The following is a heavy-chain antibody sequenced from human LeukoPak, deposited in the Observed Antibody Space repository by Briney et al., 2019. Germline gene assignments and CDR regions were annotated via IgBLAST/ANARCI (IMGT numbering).Heavy chain of an antibody. J-gene: IGHJ5*02. CDR3: ARVYYSGYDSNWFDP. CDR1: GGTFSSYA. CDR2: IIPIFGTA. V-gene: IGHV1-69*13. Sequence: GASVKVSCKASGGTFSSYAISWVRQAPGQGLEWMGGIIPIFGTANYAQKFQGRVTITADESTSTAYMELSSLRSEDTAVYYCARVYYSGYDSNWFDPWGQGTLVTVSS. D-gene: IGHD5-12*01.